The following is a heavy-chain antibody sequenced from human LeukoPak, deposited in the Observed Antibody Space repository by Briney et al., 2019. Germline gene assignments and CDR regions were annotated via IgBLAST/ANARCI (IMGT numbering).Heavy chain of an antibody. Sequence: GGSLRLSCAASGFTFSSYAMSWVRQAPGKGLEWASAIRGSGGSTYYADSVKGRFTISRDNSKNTLYLQMNSLRAEDTAVYYCAKRPSGNLFDYWGQGTLVTVSS. CDR1: GFTFSSYA. CDR3: AKRPSGNLFDY. J-gene: IGHJ4*02. V-gene: IGHV3-23*01. D-gene: IGHD4-23*01. CDR2: IRGSGGST.